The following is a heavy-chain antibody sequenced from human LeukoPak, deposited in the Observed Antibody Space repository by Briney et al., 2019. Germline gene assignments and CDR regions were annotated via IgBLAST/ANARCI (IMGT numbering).Heavy chain of an antibody. CDR3: AKDSYWSGYVEWSAGFDH. D-gene: IGHD3-3*01. Sequence: QPGRSLRLSCAASGFTFSSYGMHWVRQTPGKGLEWVAVISFDGSNKYYADSVKGRFTISRDNSKKTLYLEMNSLRGEDTAVYYCAKDSYWSGYVEWSAGFDHWGQGTLVTVSS. CDR1: GFTFSSYG. V-gene: IGHV3-30*18. J-gene: IGHJ4*02. CDR2: ISFDGSNK.